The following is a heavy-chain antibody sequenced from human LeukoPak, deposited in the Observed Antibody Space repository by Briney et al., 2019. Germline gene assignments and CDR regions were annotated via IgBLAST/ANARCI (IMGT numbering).Heavy chain of an antibody. CDR2: ISGSGSST. J-gene: IGHJ4*02. Sequence: GGSLRLSCAASGFTFSSYAMSWVRQAPGKGLEWVSSISGSGSSTYYADSRKGRFTISRDNSKNTLYLQMNSLRAEDTAVYYCAKGSSSGWPPGFDCWGQGTLVTVSS. CDR1: GFTFSSYA. V-gene: IGHV3-23*01. D-gene: IGHD6-19*01. CDR3: AKGSSSGWPPGFDC.